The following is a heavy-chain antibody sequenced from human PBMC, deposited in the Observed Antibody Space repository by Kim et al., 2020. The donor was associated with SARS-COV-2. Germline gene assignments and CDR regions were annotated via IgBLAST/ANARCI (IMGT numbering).Heavy chain of an antibody. CDR3: ARGRVWGSLLRRLAYVQYGSGPRYDAFDI. D-gene: IGHD3-10*01. V-gene: IGHV4-34*01. J-gene: IGHJ3*02. Sequence: SETLSLTCAVYGGSFSGYYWSWIRQPPGKGLEWIGEINHSGSTNYNPSLKSRVTISVDTSKNQFSLKLSSVTAADTAVYYCARGRVWGSLLRRLAYVQYGSGPRYDAFDIWGQGTMVTVSS. CDR2: INHSGST. CDR1: GGSFSGYY.